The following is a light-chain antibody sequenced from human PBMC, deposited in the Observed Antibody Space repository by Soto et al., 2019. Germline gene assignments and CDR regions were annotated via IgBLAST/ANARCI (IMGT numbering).Light chain of an antibody. V-gene: IGLV2-8*01. Sequence: QSALTQHPSASGSPGQSVTISCTGTSSDVGGYNYVSWYQQHPGKAPKVILYAVNKWPSGVPDRFSASKSGNTASLTVSGLQTEDEADYYCSSYSGSNNLVFGSGTKVTVL. CDR2: AVN. J-gene: IGLJ1*01. CDR3: SSYSGSNNLV. CDR1: SSDVGGYNY.